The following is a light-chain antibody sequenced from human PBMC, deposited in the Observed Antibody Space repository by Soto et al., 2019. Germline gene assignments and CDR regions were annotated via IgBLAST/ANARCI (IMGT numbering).Light chain of an antibody. CDR2: GAS. CDR3: QQYGTPLFT. V-gene: IGKV3-20*01. CDR1: QSVTNNF. Sequence: IVLTQSPGTLSLSPGERATLSCGASQSVTNNFLAWYQQKPGQAPRLLIYGASSRATGVPDRFSGSGSGKDCTLTISIREPGDFAVYYFQQYGTPLFTFGPGNNVDLK. J-gene: IGKJ3*01.